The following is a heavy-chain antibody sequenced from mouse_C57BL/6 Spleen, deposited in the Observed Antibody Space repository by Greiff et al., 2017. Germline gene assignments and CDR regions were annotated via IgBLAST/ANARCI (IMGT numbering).Heavy chain of an antibody. Sequence: EVQGVESGGGLVQPKGSLKLSCAASGFSFNTYAMNWVRQAPGQGLEWVARIGSKSNNYATSYADSVKARFTISRDDSESMLYLQMNNLKTEDTAMYYCVSERGDYWGQGTMVTVSA. CDR2: IGSKSNNYAT. J-gene: IGHJ3*01. CDR3: VSERGDY. CDR1: GFSFNTYA. V-gene: IGHV10-1*01.